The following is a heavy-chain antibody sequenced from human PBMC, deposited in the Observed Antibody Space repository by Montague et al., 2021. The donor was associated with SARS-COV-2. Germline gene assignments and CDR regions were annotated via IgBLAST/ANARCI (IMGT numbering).Heavy chain of an antibody. D-gene: IGHD3-22*01. CDR3: ARAHITMIVVVDAFDI. CDR2: IYYSGXT. CDR1: GGSISSGGYY. J-gene: IGHJ3*02. V-gene: IGHV4-31*03. Sequence: TLSLTCTVSGGSISSGGYYWSWIRQHPGKGLEWFGYIYYSGXTXYXXXXKXRVTISVDTSKNQFSLKLSSVTAADTAVYYCARAHITMIVVVDAFDIWGQGTMVTVSS.